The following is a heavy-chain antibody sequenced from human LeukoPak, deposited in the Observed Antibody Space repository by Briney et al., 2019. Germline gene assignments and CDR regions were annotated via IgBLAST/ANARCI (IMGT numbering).Heavy chain of an antibody. J-gene: IGHJ4*02. CDR2: IWYDGSNR. D-gene: IGHD3-16*02. CDR1: GFLFSNYG. CDR3: ARDLLLRYTWSFEK. Sequence: GRSLRLSCAASGFLFSNYGMHWVRRAPGKGLEWVAIIWYDGSNRYYADSVKGRFTVSRDNSKNTLYLQMNSLRAEDSAVYYCARDLLLRYTWSFEKWGQGTLVTVSS. V-gene: IGHV3-33*01.